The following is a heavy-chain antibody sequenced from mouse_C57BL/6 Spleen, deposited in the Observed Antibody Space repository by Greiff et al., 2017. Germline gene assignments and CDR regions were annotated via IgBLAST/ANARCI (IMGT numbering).Heavy chain of an antibody. V-gene: IGHV1-69*01. CDR3: ARGDSNYWYFDV. J-gene: IGHJ1*03. CDR1: GYTFTSYW. CDR2: IAPSDSYT. D-gene: IGHD2-5*01. Sequence: VQLQQPGAELVMPGASVKLSCKASGYTFTSYWMHWVKQRPGQGLEWIGEIAPSDSYTNYNQKFKGKSTLTVDKSSSTAYMQLSSLTSEDSAVYYCARGDSNYWYFDVWGTGTTVTVSS.